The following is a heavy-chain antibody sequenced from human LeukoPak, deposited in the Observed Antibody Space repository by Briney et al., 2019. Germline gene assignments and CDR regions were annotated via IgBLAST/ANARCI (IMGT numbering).Heavy chain of an antibody. CDR2: THYSGST. V-gene: IGHV4-59*01. CDR3: ARGNAYNWRFDF. J-gene: IGHJ4*02. D-gene: IGHD1-1*01. CDR1: GGSISSYY. Sequence: PSETLSLTCSVSGGSISSYYWNWIRQTLGKGLQWIGYTHYSGSTNYNPSLRSRVSISVDTSKNQFSLKLSSVTAADTALYYCARGNAYNWRFDFWGQGTLVTVSS.